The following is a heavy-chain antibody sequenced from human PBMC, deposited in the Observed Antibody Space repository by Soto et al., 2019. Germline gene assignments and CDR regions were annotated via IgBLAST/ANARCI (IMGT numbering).Heavy chain of an antibody. Sequence: EVQLVESGGGLVQPGGSLRLSCAASGFTFSSYWMSWVRQAPGKGLEWVANIKEDGSERYYVDSVKGRFTISRDNAKNSLYLQMNCLRAEDTAVYYCARATGPEKEDYWGEGTLVTVS. CDR2: IKEDGSER. CDR1: GFTFSSYW. J-gene: IGHJ4*02. V-gene: IGHV3-7*04. CDR3: ARATGPEKEDY.